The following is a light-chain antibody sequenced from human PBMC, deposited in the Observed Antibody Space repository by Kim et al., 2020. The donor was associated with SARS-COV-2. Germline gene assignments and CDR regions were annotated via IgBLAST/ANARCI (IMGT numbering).Light chain of an antibody. V-gene: IGKV4-1*01. CDR2: WAS. Sequence: DIVMTQSPDSLAVSLGERATINCKSSQSVLYSSNNKNFLAWYQQKPGQPPKVLIYWASTRESGVPDRFSGSGSATDFTLTISSLQAEDVAVYFCQQYFSSPCTFGQGTKLEI. CDR1: QSVLYSSNNKNF. CDR3: QQYFSSPCT. J-gene: IGKJ2*02.